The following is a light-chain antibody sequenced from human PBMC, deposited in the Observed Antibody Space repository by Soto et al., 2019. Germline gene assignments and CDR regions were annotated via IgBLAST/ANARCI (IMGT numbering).Light chain of an antibody. V-gene: IGKV1-33*01. Sequence: DIQMTQSPSSLSASVGDRVTITCQASQDITNDLNWYQQKPGKAPKVLIYEAYNLETGVPSRFSGSGSGTDFTFTISSLHPEDIATDFCQQYDNVPLTFGGGPKVQIK. CDR3: QQYDNVPLT. J-gene: IGKJ4*01. CDR2: EAY. CDR1: QDITND.